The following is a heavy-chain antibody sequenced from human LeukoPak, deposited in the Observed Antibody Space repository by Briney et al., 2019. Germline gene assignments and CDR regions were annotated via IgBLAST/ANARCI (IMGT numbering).Heavy chain of an antibody. CDR3: AKDREYSGSYRPGPTRYYYGMDV. V-gene: IGHV3-23*01. Sequence: GSLRLSCAASGFTFSSYAMSWVRQAPGEGLEWVSGISGTGGNTYYADSVKGRFTISRDNSKNTLYLQMNSLRAEDTAVFYCAKDREYSGSYRPGPTRYYYGMDVWGQGTTVTLSS. J-gene: IGHJ6*02. CDR2: ISGTGGNT. D-gene: IGHD1-26*01. CDR1: GFTFSSYA.